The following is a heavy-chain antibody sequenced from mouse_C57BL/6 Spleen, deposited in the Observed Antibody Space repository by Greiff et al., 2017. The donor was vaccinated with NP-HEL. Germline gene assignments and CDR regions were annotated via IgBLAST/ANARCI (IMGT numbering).Heavy chain of an antibody. Sequence: EVKLVESGPGLAKPSQTLSLTCSVTGYSITSDYWNWIRKFPGNKLEYMGYISYSGSTYYNPSLKSRISITRDTSKNQYYLQLNSVTNEDTATYYCARGYYGNYVGWYFDVWGTGTTVTVSS. CDR2: ISYSGST. CDR3: ARGYYGNYVGWYFDV. D-gene: IGHD2-1*01. V-gene: IGHV3-8*01. CDR1: GYSITSDY. J-gene: IGHJ1*03.